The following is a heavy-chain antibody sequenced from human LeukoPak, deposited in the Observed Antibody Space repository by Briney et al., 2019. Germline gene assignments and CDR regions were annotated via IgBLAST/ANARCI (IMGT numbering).Heavy chain of an antibody. CDR3: APARGVIAY. D-gene: IGHD3-10*01. J-gene: IGHJ4*02. CDR1: GGTFSSYA. V-gene: IGHV1-69*05. CDR2: IIPIFGTA. Sequence: GASVKVSCKASGGTFSSYAISWARQAPGQGLEWMGRIIPIFGTANYAQKFQGRVTITTDESTSTAYMELSSLRAEDTAVYYCAPARGVIAYWGQGTLVTVSS.